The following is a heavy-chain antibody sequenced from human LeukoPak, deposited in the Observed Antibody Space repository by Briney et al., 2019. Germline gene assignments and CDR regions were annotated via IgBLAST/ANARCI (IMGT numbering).Heavy chain of an antibody. V-gene: IGHV1-46*01. CDR2: INPSGGST. CDR3: ARAYYYGDLTDEYFDY. Sequence: ASVKVSCKASGYTFTSYYMHWVRQAPGQGLEWMGIINPSGGSTSYAQKFQGRVTMTRDMSTSTVYMELSSLRSEDTAVYYCARAYYYGDLTDEYFDYWGQGTLVPVSS. J-gene: IGHJ4*02. CDR1: GYTFTSYY. D-gene: IGHD4-17*01.